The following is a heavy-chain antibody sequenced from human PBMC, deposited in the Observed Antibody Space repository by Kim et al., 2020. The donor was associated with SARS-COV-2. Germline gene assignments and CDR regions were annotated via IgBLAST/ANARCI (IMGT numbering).Heavy chain of an antibody. CDR3: ARGPPAPRYYGSGSYYNFNWFDP. Sequence: GGSLRLSCAASGFTFSSYSMNWVRQAPGKGLEWVSSISSSSSYIYYADSVKGRFTISRDNAKNSLYLQMNSLRAEDTAVYYCARGPPAPRYYGSGSYYNFNWFDPWGQGTLVTVSS. J-gene: IGHJ5*02. V-gene: IGHV3-21*01. CDR1: GFTFSSYS. CDR2: ISSSSSYI. D-gene: IGHD3-10*01.